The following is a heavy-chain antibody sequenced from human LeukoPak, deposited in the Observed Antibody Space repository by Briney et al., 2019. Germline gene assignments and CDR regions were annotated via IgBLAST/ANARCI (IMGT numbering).Heavy chain of an antibody. Sequence: NAGGSLRLSCAASGFTFSSYSMNWVRQAPGMGLEWVSSISSSSSYIYYADSVKGRFTISRDNTKNSLYLQMNSLRAEDTAVYYCARFQGAHYWGQGTLVTVSS. J-gene: IGHJ4*02. D-gene: IGHD4/OR15-4a*01. V-gene: IGHV3-21*01. CDR2: ISSSSSYI. CDR3: ARFQGAHY. CDR1: GFTFSSYS.